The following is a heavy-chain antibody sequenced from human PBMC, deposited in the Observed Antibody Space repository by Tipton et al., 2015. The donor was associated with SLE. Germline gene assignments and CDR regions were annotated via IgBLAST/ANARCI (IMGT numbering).Heavy chain of an antibody. CDR3: ARQSIAARPFDY. CDR2: IYYSGST. CDR1: GGSISSYY. J-gene: IGHJ4*02. D-gene: IGHD6-6*01. Sequence: TLSLTCTVSGGSISSYYWSWIRQPPGKGLEWIGYIYYSGSTNYNPSLKSRVTISVDTSKNQFSLKLSSVTAADTAVYYCARQSIAARPFDYWGQGTLATVSS. V-gene: IGHV4-59*08.